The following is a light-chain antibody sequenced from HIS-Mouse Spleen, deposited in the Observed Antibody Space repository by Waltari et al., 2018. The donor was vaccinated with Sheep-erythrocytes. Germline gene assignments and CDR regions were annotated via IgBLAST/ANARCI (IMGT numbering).Light chain of an antibody. CDR2: DVS. J-gene: IGLJ1*01. Sequence: QSDLTQPRSVSGSPGQSVTTSCTGTSSDVGGYNSVSWYQQHPGKAPKLMIYDVSKRPSGVPDRFSGSKSGNTASLTISGLQAEDEADYYCCSYAGSYNHVFATGTKVTVL. CDR1: SSDVGGYNS. CDR3: CSYAGSYNHV. V-gene: IGLV2-11*01.